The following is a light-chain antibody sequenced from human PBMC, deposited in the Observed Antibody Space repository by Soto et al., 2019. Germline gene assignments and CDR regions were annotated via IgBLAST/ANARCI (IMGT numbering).Light chain of an antibody. Sequence: QSALTQPPSVSGSPGQSVTISCTGTSSDVCSYNRVSWYQQPPGTAPKLMIYEVNNRPSGVPDRFSGSKSGNTASLTISGLQAEDEADYYCNLFTDSSTSGFGSGPKVTVL. CDR3: NLFTDSSTSG. J-gene: IGLJ1*01. V-gene: IGLV2-18*01. CDR2: EVN. CDR1: SSDVCSYNR.